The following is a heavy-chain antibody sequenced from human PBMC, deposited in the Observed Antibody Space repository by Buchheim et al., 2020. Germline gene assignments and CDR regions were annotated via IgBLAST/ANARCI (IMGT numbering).Heavy chain of an antibody. V-gene: IGHV3-74*01. J-gene: IGHJ6*02. Sequence: QLVESGGGLVQPGGSLRLSCAASGFTFSYFWMHWVRQAPGKGLVWVSRTDSDGSSTDYADSVKGRFTISRDNAKNTLYLQMNSLRPEDTAVYFCVRDWYGMDVWGRGTT. CDR3: VRDWYGMDV. CDR2: TDSDGSST. CDR1: GFTFSYFW.